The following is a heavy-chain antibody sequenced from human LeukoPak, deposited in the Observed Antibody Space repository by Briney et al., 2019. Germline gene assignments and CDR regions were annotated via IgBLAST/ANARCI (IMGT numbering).Heavy chain of an antibody. V-gene: IGHV3-48*01. D-gene: IGHD3-10*01. CDR1: GFTFSSYS. CDR3: AREVYYGSGSPRLDY. Sequence: GGSLRLSCAASGFTFSSYSMNWVRQAPGKGLEWVSYISSSSSTIYYADSVKGRFTISRDNAKNSLYLQMNSLRGEDTAVYYCAREVYYGSGSPRLDYWGQGSLVTVSS. J-gene: IGHJ4*02. CDR2: ISSSSSTI.